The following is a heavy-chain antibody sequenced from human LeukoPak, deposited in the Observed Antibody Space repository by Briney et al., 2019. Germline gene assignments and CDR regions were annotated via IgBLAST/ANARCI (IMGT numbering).Heavy chain of an antibody. Sequence: SETLSLTCTVSGGSISSYYWSWIRQPAGKGLEWIGRIYTSGSTNYNPSLKSRVTISVDKSRNQFSLKLSSVTAADTAVYYCARLSRSGYYMDVWGKGTTVTVSS. CDR1: GGSISSYY. V-gene: IGHV4-4*07. D-gene: IGHD3-3*01. CDR3: ARLSRSGYYMDV. CDR2: IYTSGST. J-gene: IGHJ6*03.